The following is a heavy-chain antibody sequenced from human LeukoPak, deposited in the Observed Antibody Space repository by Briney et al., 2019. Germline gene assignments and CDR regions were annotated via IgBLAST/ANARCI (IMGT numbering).Heavy chain of an antibody. CDR1: GFTFSSYS. Sequence: GGSLRLSCAASGFTFSSYSMNWVRQAPGKGLEWVSSISSSSSYIYYADSLKGRFTISRDNAKNSLYLQMNSLRAEDTAVYYCACRIAVAGTWFDYWGQGTLVTVSS. CDR3: ACRIAVAGTWFDY. D-gene: IGHD6-19*01. V-gene: IGHV3-21*01. J-gene: IGHJ4*02. CDR2: ISSSSSYI.